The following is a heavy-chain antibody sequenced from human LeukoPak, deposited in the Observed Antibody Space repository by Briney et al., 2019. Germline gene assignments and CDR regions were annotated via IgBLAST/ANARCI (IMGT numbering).Heavy chain of an antibody. CDR2: IWYGGNNK. CDR3: ARDRGNYVIEAFDI. V-gene: IGHV3-33*08. CDR1: GFTFSTYG. D-gene: IGHD4-11*01. J-gene: IGHJ3*02. Sequence: GGSLRLSCAASGFTFSTYGMHWVRQAPGKGLEWVAVIWYGGNNKYYADSVKGRFTISRDDSKNTLYLQMTSLRAEDTAVYYCARDRGNYVIEAFDIWGQGTMVTVSS.